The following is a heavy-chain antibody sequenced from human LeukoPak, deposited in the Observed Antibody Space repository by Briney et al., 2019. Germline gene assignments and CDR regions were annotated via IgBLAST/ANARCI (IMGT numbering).Heavy chain of an antibody. CDR1: GLTFSAYD. Sequence: GGSLRLSCAASGLTFSAYDMQWVRQAPGKGLEWVSGISRSGPTYYTDSVKGRFTISRDNSENTLYLQMNTLRAEDTAVYYCAKDKANWNYVSDAFDMWGQGTMVTVSS. CDR3: AKDKANWNYVSDAFDM. J-gene: IGHJ3*02. D-gene: IGHD1-7*01. CDR2: ISRSGPT. V-gene: IGHV3-23*01.